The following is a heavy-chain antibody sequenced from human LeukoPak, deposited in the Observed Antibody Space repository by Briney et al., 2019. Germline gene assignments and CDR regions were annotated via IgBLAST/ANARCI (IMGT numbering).Heavy chain of an antibody. Sequence: PSETLSLTCSVAGGSINIYFWTWIRQPAGKGLEWVGRIYASGITNYNPSLKSRVSMSVETSKNQFSLNLTSVTAADTAVYYCARELAGSGSYRPFDYWGQGTLVTVSS. CDR1: GGSINIYF. CDR2: IYASGIT. J-gene: IGHJ4*02. V-gene: IGHV4-4*07. D-gene: IGHD3-10*01. CDR3: ARELAGSGSYRPFDY.